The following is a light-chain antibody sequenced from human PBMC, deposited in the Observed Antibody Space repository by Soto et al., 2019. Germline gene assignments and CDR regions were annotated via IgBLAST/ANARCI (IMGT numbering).Light chain of an antibody. J-gene: IGKJ1*01. V-gene: IGKV1-39*01. CDR3: QKSYTTPWT. Sequence: EIQMTQSPSSLSASVGDRVTITCRASENISNYLNWFQQKPGKAPKLLMYGASKLHIGVPSTFSRSGSGTEFTLTISGLQAEDFVSYSCQKSYTTPWTFGQGTRVEVK. CDR2: GAS. CDR1: ENISNY.